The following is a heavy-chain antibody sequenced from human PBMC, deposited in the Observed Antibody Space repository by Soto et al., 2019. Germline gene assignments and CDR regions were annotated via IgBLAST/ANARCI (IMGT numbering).Heavy chain of an antibody. CDR3: ARDRRVATISYYFDY. V-gene: IGHV1-2*04. D-gene: IGHD5-12*01. CDR1: GYTFTGYY. Sequence: GASVKVSCKASGYTFTGYYMHWVRQAPGQGLEWMGWINPNSGGTNYAQKFQGWVTMTRDTSISTAYMELSRLRSDDTAVYYCARDRRVATISYYFDYWGQGTLVTVSS. J-gene: IGHJ4*02. CDR2: INPNSGGT.